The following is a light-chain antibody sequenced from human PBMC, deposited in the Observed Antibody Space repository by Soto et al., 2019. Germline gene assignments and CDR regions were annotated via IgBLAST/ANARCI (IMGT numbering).Light chain of an antibody. CDR2: GAS. CDR1: QSVSSIY. V-gene: IGKV3-20*01. J-gene: IGKJ2*01. Sequence: EIVFTQSPGTLSLSPGERATLSCRASQSVSSIYLAWYQQKPGQAPRLLIYGASSRPTGIPDRFSGSGSETDFTLTISRLEPEDFAVYYCQQYGGSPATFGQGTKVDI. CDR3: QQYGGSPAT.